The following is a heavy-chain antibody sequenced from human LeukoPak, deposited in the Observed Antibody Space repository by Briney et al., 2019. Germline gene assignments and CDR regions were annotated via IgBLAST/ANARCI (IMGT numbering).Heavy chain of an antibody. Sequence: GGSLRLSCAASGFTFDDYAMHWVRQAPGKGLEWVSVIYSGGSTYYADSVKGRFTISRDNSKNTLYLQMNSLRAEDTAVYYCARDSTRYYYDSSGVATFFDYWGQGTLVTVSS. CDR2: IYSGGST. J-gene: IGHJ4*02. D-gene: IGHD3-22*01. CDR3: ARDSTRYYYDSSGVATFFDY. V-gene: IGHV3-66*01. CDR1: GFTFDDYA.